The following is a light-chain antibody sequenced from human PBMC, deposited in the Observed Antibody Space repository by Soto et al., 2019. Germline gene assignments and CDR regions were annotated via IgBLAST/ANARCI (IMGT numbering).Light chain of an antibody. J-gene: IGKJ1*01. Sequence: DIQMTQSPSTLSASVGDRVTITCRASQSIGILLAWYQQKPGKAPKFLIYKASSLQSGVPSRFSDSGSGTEFTLTITSLQPDDFATYYCHQFNRFPRTFGQGTKVEIK. V-gene: IGKV1-5*03. CDR1: QSIGIL. CDR3: HQFNRFPRT. CDR2: KAS.